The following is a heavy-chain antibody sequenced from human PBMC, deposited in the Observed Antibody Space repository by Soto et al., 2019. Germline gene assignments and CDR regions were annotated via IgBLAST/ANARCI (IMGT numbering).Heavy chain of an antibody. J-gene: IGHJ3*02. Sequence: ASETLSVTCTFSGGSISNYFWNWIRQPPGKGLEWIGYVFSSGSTNFNPSLKSRVTMSVDTSKNQFSLKLTSVTAADTAFYYCARDDGTHAFDIWGQGTMVTVSS. CDR1: GGSISNYF. V-gene: IGHV4-59*01. CDR3: ARDDGTHAFDI. CDR2: VFSSGST.